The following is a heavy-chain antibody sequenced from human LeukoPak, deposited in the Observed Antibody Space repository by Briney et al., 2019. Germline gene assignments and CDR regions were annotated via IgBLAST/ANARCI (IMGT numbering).Heavy chain of an antibody. CDR2: VFHSGST. CDR3: GRHPAPMYYFDGSPYYFDY. V-gene: IGHV4-39*01. D-gene: IGHD3-22*01. Sequence: PSETLSLTCTVSRGSIGTKTYFWGWIRQSPGEGLEWLGSVFHSGSTNYNPSLKSRVTISVDTSKNQFSLKLSSVTAADTAVYFCGRHPAPMYYFDGSPYYFDYWGQGTLVTVSS. J-gene: IGHJ4*02. CDR1: RGSIGTKTYF.